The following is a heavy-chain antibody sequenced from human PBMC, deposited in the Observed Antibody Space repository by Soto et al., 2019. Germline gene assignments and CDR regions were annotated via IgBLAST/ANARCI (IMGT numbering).Heavy chain of an antibody. CDR3: ARGCSSCLIGFDV. J-gene: IGHJ3*01. D-gene: IGHD2-15*01. CDR1: GGSISSYY. CDR2: IFHSGST. V-gene: IGHV4-59*12. Sequence: SETLSLTCTVSGGSISSYYWSWLRQPPGKGLEWIGDIFHSGSTTCNPSLKSRVTISVDKSKNHFSLNLDSVTAADTAVYFCARGCSSCLIGFDVWGPGTMVTVSS.